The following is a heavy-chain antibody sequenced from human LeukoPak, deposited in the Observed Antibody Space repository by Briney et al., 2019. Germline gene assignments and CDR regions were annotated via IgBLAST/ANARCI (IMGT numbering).Heavy chain of an antibody. J-gene: IGHJ4*02. Sequence: GEPLKISCKGSGYSFSDYWIGWVRQMPGKGLEWMGIIYPGDSDTRYSPTFQGQVTISADRSSTTAYLQWSGLKASDTAMYYCARSVDSTTSTLPYWGQGTLVTVSS. CDR1: GYSFSDYW. CDR3: ARSVDSTTSTLPY. V-gene: IGHV5-51*01. CDR2: IYPGDSDT. D-gene: IGHD5-18*01.